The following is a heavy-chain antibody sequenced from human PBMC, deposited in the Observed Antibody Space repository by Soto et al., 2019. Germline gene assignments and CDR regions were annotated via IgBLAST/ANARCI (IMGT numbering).Heavy chain of an antibody. V-gene: IGHV1-2*04. CDR1: GYTFTGYY. CDR2: INPNSGGT. Sequence: ASVKVSCKASGYTFTGYYMHWVRQAPGQGFEWMGWINPNSGGTNYAQAFQGWVTMTTDTSISTVYMDLSRLRSDDTAVYYCAISWNKVGAAFAVGYFDFWGLGTLVTVSS. J-gene: IGHJ4*02. D-gene: IGHD1-26*01. CDR3: AISWNKVGAAFAVGYFDF.